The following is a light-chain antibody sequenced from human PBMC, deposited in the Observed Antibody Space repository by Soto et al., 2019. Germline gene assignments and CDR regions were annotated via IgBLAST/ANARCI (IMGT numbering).Light chain of an antibody. Sequence: QSVLTQPASLPGSPGQSITISCTGTSSDVGGYNYVSWYQQHPGKAPKLMIYEVRNRPSGISNRFSGSKSGNTASLTISGLQAEDEADYYCTSYTSSSTYVFGTGTKVTVL. CDR1: SSDVGGYNY. CDR2: EVR. CDR3: TSYTSSSTYV. V-gene: IGLV2-14*01. J-gene: IGLJ1*01.